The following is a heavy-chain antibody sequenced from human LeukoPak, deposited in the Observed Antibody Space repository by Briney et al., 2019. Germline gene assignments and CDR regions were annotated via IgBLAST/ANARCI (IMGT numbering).Heavy chain of an antibody. CDR1: GYSISNGYY. CDR2: IYHSGST. D-gene: IGHD7-27*01. Sequence: SETLSLTCTVSGYSISNGYYWGLIRQPPGKGLEWIGNIYHSGSTYYNPSLKSRVTISVDTSKNQFSLKLSSVTAADTAVYYCARELLSGDPSIGNWGQGTLVTVSS. V-gene: IGHV4-38-2*02. J-gene: IGHJ4*02. CDR3: ARELLSGDPSIGN.